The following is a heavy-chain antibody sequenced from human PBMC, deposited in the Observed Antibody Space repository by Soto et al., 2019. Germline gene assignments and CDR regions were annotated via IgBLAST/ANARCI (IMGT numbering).Heavy chain of an antibody. D-gene: IGHD3-10*01. CDR1: GFTFSSYA. V-gene: IGHV3-23*01. CDR3: AKDPTRDYYGSGSYYDEYFQH. Sequence: GGSLRLSCAASGFTFSSYAMSWVRQAPGKGLEWVSAISGSGGRTYYADSVKGRFTFSRDNSKNTLYLQMNSLRAEDTAVYYCAKDPTRDYYGSGSYYDEYFQHWGQGTLVTVSS. J-gene: IGHJ1*01. CDR2: ISGSGGRT.